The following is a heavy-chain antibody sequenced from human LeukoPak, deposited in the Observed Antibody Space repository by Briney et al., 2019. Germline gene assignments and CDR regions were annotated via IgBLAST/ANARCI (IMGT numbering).Heavy chain of an antibody. CDR3: AKGSPWFTMIVVVPFDY. J-gene: IGHJ4*02. Sequence: PGGSLRLSCAASGFTFSSYAMSWVRQAPGKGLEWVSAISGSGGSTYYADSVKGRFTISRDNSKNTLYLQMNSLRAEDTAVYYCAKGSPWFTMIVVVPFDYWGQGTLVTVSS. CDR2: ISGSGGST. V-gene: IGHV3-23*01. D-gene: IGHD3-22*01. CDR1: GFTFSSYA.